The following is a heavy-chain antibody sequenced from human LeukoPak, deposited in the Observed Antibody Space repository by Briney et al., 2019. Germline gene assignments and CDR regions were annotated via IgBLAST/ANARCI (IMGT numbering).Heavy chain of an antibody. CDR2: INHSGST. Sequence: PSEILSLTCAVYGGSFSGYYWSWIRQPPGKGLEWIGEINHSGSTNYNPSLKSRVTISVDTSKNQFSLKLSSVTAADTAVYYCARDILTGIQSFQHWGQGTLVTVSS. J-gene: IGHJ1*01. V-gene: IGHV4-34*01. D-gene: IGHD3-9*01. CDR3: ARDILTGIQSFQH. CDR1: GGSFSGYY.